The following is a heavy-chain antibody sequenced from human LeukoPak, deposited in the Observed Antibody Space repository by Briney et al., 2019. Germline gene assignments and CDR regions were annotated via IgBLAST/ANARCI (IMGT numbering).Heavy chain of an antibody. V-gene: IGHV3-11*01. CDR1: GFTFSDYY. CDR3: AKEMVVHDAFDI. CDR2: ISSSGSTI. J-gene: IGHJ3*02. D-gene: IGHD2-15*01. Sequence: GGSLRLSCAASGFTFSDYYMSWIRQAPGKGLEWVSYISSSGSTIYYADSVKGRFTISRDNAKNSLYLQMNSLRAEDTALYYCAKEMVVHDAFDIWGQGTMVTVSS.